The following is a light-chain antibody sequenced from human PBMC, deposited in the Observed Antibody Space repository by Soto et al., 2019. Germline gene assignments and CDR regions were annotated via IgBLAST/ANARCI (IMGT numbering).Light chain of an antibody. V-gene: IGKV3-20*01. Sequence: DIVLTQSPGTLSLSPGERATLSCRTSQAILNNYLAWFQQKPGQAPRLLIYLASNRAAGISDRFSGSGSGTDFTLTISRLEPEDFAVYYCQHFGTPPWTFGQGTKVEI. CDR3: QHFGTPPWT. CDR2: LAS. CDR1: QAILNNY. J-gene: IGKJ1*01.